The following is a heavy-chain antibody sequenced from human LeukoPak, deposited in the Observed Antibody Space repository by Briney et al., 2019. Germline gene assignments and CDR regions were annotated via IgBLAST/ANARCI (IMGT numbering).Heavy chain of an antibody. Sequence: SGPTLMKPTPTPTLTFTFSGFSLSTRGVGVGWIRHPPVKALEWLALIYCDDDKRYSASLKSRLTITKDPSKYQVVLTMTNMDPVDTATYYCAHRRLSSSWIDYWGQGTLVTVS. CDR1: GFSLSTRGVG. CDR2: IYCDDDK. D-gene: IGHD6-13*01. J-gene: IGHJ4*02. V-gene: IGHV2-5*02. CDR3: AHRRLSSSWIDY.